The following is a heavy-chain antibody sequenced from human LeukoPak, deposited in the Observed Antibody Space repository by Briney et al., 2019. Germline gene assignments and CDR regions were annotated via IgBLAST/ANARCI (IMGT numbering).Heavy chain of an antibody. CDR3: TTDPGVETMVRGDPLDY. CDR1: GFTVSNNY. D-gene: IGHD3-10*01. V-gene: IGHV3-53*01. Sequence: GGSLRLSCEASGFTVSNNYMSWVRQAPGKGLEWVSVIYNDGSAYYADSVWGRFTISRDNSKNTLYLQMNSLKTEDTAVYYCTTDPGVETMVRGDPLDYWGQGTLVTVSS. J-gene: IGHJ4*02. CDR2: IYNDGSA.